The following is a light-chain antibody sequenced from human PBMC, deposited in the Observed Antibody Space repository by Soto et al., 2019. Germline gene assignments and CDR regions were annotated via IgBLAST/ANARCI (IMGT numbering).Light chain of an antibody. Sequence: EIVLTQSPSTLSLSQPERSTLSCRASQSVSSDLAWYQQKPGQAPRLLVYDASNRATGIPARFSGSGSGTDFTLTISSLEAEDFAVYYCQQRSNWPPITFGQGTRLEIK. CDR3: QQRSNWPPIT. V-gene: IGKV3-11*01. J-gene: IGKJ5*01. CDR2: DAS. CDR1: QSVSSD.